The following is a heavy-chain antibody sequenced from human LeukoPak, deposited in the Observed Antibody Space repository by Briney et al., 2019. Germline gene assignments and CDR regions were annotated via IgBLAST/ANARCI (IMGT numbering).Heavy chain of an antibody. V-gene: IGHV1-18*01. J-gene: IGHJ1*01. Sequence: ASVKVSCKASGYTFTNHGISWVRQAPGQGLEWMGWISAYNGDTNYAQKLQGRVTMTTDTSTSTAYMELRSLRSEDTAVYYCASGIAAAPRYPMGYFQHWGQGTLVTVSS. D-gene: IGHD6-13*01. CDR1: GYTFTNHG. CDR3: ASGIAAAPRYPMGYFQH. CDR2: ISAYNGDT.